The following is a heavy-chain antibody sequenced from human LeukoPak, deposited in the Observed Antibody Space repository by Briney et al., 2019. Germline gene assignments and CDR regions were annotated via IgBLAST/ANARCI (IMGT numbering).Heavy chain of an antibody. CDR2: INHDVREK. Sequence: GGSLRLSCAASGFTFSSYWMTWVRQALGKRLEWVANINHDVREKYYVDSVKGRFNIYSDNTKNSLFLQMNSLRGEDTAVYYCVRALVGDGSSTYWGQGTLVTVSS. CDR1: GFTFSSYW. V-gene: IGHV3-7*04. D-gene: IGHD2-15*01. J-gene: IGHJ4*02. CDR3: VRALVGDGSSTY.